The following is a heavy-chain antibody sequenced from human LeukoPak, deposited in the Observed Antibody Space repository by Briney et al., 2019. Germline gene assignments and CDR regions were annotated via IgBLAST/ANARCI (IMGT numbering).Heavy chain of an antibody. CDR2: ISGSGGST. CDR1: GLTFSSYA. Sequence: GGSLRLSCAASGLTFSSYAMSWVRQAPGKGLEWVSAISGSGGSTYYADSVKGRFTISRDNSKNTLYLQMNSLRAEDTAVYYCARELYYGGTLDYWGQGTLVTVSS. J-gene: IGHJ4*02. V-gene: IGHV3-23*01. D-gene: IGHD4-23*01. CDR3: ARELYYGGTLDY.